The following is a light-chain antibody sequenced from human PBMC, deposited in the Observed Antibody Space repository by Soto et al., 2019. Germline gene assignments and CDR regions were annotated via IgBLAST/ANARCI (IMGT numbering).Light chain of an antibody. CDR1: SSDVGAYNY. CDR3: TSYAGGNTVI. V-gene: IGLV2-8*01. J-gene: IGLJ2*01. CDR2: HVT. Sequence: QSALTPPPSASGSPGQSVTISCTGTSSDVGAYNYVSWYQQHPGKVPKLMIFHVTQRPSGVPDRFSGSKSGNTASLTVSGLQAEDEAAYYCTSYAGGNTVIFGGGTTLTVL.